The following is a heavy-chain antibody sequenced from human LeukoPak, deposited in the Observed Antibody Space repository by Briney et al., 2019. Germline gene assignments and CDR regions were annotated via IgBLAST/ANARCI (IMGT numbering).Heavy chain of an antibody. CDR2: MNSGGET. V-gene: IGHV3-53*01. Sequence: GGSLRLSCVVSGFTVSSDLMNWVRQASGKGLEWVSAMNSGGETYYADSVRGRFIISRDKSRNTLYLQMNSLRVDDTAVYYCARGGSMVRGVLWGQGTLVTVSS. CDR3: ARGGSMVRGVL. CDR1: GFTVSSDL. D-gene: IGHD3-10*01. J-gene: IGHJ4*02.